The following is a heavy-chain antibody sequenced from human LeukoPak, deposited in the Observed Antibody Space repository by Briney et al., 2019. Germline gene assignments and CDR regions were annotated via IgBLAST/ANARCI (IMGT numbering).Heavy chain of an antibody. D-gene: IGHD6-19*01. CDR1: GFTFSTYA. V-gene: IGHV3-23*01. J-gene: IGHJ4*02. CDR2: ISGSGGNT. Sequence: PGGSLRLSCAASGFTFSTYAMSWVCQAPGKGLEWVSAISGSGGNTYYADSVKGRFTVSRDNSKNTVHLQMNSLRAEDTAVYYCAKAKYNSGWNFDYWGQGTLVTVSS. CDR3: AKAKYNSGWNFDY.